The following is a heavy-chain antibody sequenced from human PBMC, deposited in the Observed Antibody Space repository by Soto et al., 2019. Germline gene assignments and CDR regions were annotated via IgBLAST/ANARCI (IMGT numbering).Heavy chain of an antibody. V-gene: IGHV1-69*01. Sequence: QVQLVQSGAEVKKPGSSVKVSCKASGGTFSSYAISWVRQAPGQGLEWMGGIIPIFGTANYAQKFQGRVTITADESTITAYMELSSLRSEDTAVYYCSRDLGGAAAWAPLYYYGMDVWGQGTTVTGSS. CDR1: GGTFSSYA. D-gene: IGHD6-13*01. CDR3: SRDLGGAAAWAPLYYYGMDV. J-gene: IGHJ6*02. CDR2: IIPIFGTA.